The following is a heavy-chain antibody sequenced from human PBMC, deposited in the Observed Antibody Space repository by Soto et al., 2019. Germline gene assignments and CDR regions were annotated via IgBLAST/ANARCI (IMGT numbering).Heavy chain of an antibody. CDR2: IDSDGNST. D-gene: IGHD1-26*01. Sequence: EVQLVESGGGLVQPGGYLRLSCAASGFTFSSYWMHWVRQVPGKGLVWVSHIDSDGNSTTYADSVKGRFTISRDNAKNTVYLQMNSLRAEDTAVYYCVRDDVGVGIDYWGLGTLVTVSS. V-gene: IGHV3-74*03. CDR3: VRDDVGVGIDY. J-gene: IGHJ4*02. CDR1: GFTFSSYW.